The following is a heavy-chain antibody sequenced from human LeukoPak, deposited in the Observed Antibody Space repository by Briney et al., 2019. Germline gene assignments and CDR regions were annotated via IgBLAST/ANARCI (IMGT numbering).Heavy chain of an antibody. Sequence: PGGSLRLSCVVSGFTVSSSAMSWVRQAPGKGLQWVSTFSGNGNTYYADSVRGRFTISRDNAKNTLYLQMNSLRAEDTAVYYCAKRLRGTSIDYYYYYGMDVWGQGTTVTVSS. CDR1: GFTVSSSA. J-gene: IGHJ6*02. CDR3: AKRLRGTSIDYYYYYGMDV. CDR2: FSGNGNT. D-gene: IGHD1-26*01. V-gene: IGHV3-23*01.